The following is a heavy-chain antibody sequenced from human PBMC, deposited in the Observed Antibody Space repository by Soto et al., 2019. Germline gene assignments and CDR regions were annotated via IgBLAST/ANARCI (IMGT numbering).Heavy chain of an antibody. V-gene: IGHV4-59*01. Sequence: SETLSLTCTVSGGSISSYYWSWIRQPPGKGLEWIGYIYYSGSTNYNPSLKSRVTISVDTSKSQFSLKLSSVTAADTAVSYCARGLTWQLPAGGYYYYYGMDVWGQGTRVTVSS. J-gene: IGHJ6*02. CDR2: IYYSGST. D-gene: IGHD1-26*01. CDR1: GGSISSYY. CDR3: ARGLTWQLPAGGYYYYYGMDV.